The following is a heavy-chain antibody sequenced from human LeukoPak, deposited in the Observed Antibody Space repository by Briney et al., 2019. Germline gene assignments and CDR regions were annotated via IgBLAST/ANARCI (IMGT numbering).Heavy chain of an antibody. CDR3: ASRRYSSSWYGALDY. CDR1: GGSISSSNW. J-gene: IGHJ4*02. D-gene: IGHD6-13*01. V-gene: IGHV4-4*02. Sequence: ASGTLSLTCAVSGGSISSSNWWSWVRQPPGKGLEWIGEIYHSGSTNYNPSLKSRVTISVDKSKNQFSLKLSSVTAADTAVYYCASRRYSSSWYGALDYWGQGTLVTVSS. CDR2: IYHSGST.